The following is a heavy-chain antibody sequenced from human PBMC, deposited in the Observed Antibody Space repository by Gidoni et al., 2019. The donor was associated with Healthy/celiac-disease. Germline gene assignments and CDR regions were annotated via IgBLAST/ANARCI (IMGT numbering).Heavy chain of an antibody. CDR3: AKDSSSSWYNLGYFDL. J-gene: IGHJ2*01. CDR2: ISWDSGSI. CDR1: GFTFDDYA. V-gene: IGHV3-9*03. D-gene: IGHD6-13*01. Sequence: DVQLVESGGGLVQLGRSLRLSCAASGFTFDDYAMHWVRQAPGKGLEGVSGISWDSGSIGYADSVKGRFTISRDNAKNALYLQMNSLRAEDMALYYCAKDSSSSWYNLGYFDLWGRGTLVTVSS.